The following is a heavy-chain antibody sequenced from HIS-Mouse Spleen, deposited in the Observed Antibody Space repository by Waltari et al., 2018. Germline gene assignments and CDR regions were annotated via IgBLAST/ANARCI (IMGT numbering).Heavy chain of an antibody. CDR3: AKASSGWLDY. Sequence: QVQLVESGGGVVEPGRSLRLSCAASGCTFSSYGMHRVRQAPGKGLEWVAVISYDGSNKYYADSVKGRFTISRDNSKNTLYLQMNSLRAEDTAVYYCAKASSGWLDYWGQGTLVTVSS. J-gene: IGHJ4*02. CDR2: ISYDGSNK. V-gene: IGHV3-30*18. D-gene: IGHD6-19*01. CDR1: GCTFSSYG.